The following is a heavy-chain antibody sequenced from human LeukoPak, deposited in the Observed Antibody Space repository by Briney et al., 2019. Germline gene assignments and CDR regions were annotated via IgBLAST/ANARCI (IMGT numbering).Heavy chain of an antibody. CDR2: ISSSSSTI. Sequence: PGGSLRLSCAASGFTFSSYSMNWVRQAPGKGLEWVSYISSSSSTIYYADSVKGRFTISRDNAKNSLYLQMNSLRAEDTAVYYCARRVGGDAFDIWGQGTMVTVSS. D-gene: IGHD1-26*01. J-gene: IGHJ3*02. CDR3: ARRVGGDAFDI. V-gene: IGHV3-48*01. CDR1: GFTFSSYS.